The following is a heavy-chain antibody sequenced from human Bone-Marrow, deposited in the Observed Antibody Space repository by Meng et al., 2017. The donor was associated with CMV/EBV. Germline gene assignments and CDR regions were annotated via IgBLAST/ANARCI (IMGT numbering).Heavy chain of an antibody. CDR3: ARGGSPDY. Sequence: GSLRLSCAVYGGSFSGYYWSWIRQPPGKGLEWIGSIYHSGSTYYNPSLKSRVTISVDTSKNQFSLKLSSVTAADTAVYYCARGGSPDYWGQGTLVTVSS. J-gene: IGHJ4*02. CDR2: IYHSGST. V-gene: IGHV4-34*01. CDR1: GGSFSGYY. D-gene: IGHD1-26*01.